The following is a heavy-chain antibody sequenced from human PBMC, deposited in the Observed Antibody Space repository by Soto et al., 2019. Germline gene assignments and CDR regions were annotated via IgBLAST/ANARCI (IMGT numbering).Heavy chain of an antibody. V-gene: IGHV4-39*01. CDR1: DDSINSDKYY. CDR2: VYYRGSA. J-gene: IGHJ4*02. CDR3: ARLEGLATISYYFDF. Sequence: SETLSLTCSVSDDSINSDKYYWGWIRQPPGKGLEWIGSVYYRGSAYYNPSLQTRVTISLDKSKSQFSLKLNSVTAADSAVYFCARLEGLATISYYFDFWGPGALVTVSS. D-gene: IGHD3-9*01.